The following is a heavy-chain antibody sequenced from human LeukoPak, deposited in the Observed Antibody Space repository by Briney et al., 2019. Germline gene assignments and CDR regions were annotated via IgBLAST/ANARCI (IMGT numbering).Heavy chain of an antibody. CDR2: INAGNGNT. CDR3: ARDFTMIVAGWYFDL. CDR1: GYTFTSYA. V-gene: IGHV1-3*01. J-gene: IGHJ2*01. Sequence: ASVKVSCKASGYTFTSYAMHWVRQAPGQRLEWMGWINAGNGNTKYSQKFQGRVTITRDTSASTAYMELSSLRSEDTAVYYCARDFTMIVAGWYFDLRGRGTLVTVSS. D-gene: IGHD3-22*01.